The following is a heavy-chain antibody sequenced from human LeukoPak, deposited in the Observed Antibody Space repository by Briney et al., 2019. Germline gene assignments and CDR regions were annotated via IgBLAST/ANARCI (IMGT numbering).Heavy chain of an antibody. CDR3: AKEGAGSSNRYFQH. V-gene: IGHV3-23*01. CDR2: ISGSGSNI. J-gene: IGHJ1*01. CDR1: GFTFSTYA. D-gene: IGHD2-15*01. Sequence: GXXLRLSCAASGFTFSTYAMKWVRQAPGKGLEWVSVISGSGSNIYYADSVKGGFTISSENCKKTVYLQMNSLRADDTAVYYCAKEGAGSSNRYFQHWGQGTLVTVSS.